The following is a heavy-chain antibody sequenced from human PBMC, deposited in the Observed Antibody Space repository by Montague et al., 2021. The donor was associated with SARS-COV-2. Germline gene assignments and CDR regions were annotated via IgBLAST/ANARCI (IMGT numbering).Heavy chain of an antibody. CDR1: GDSISGFY. V-gene: IGHV4-59*13. CDR2: IYYSGIT. J-gene: IGHJ4*02. D-gene: IGHD6-13*01. Sequence: SETLSLTCTVSGDSISGFYWNWIRQPPGKGLEWIGKIYYSGITNYNPSLKSRVTISVGTSKNQFSLKLISVTAADTALYYCARGVVAAPDTSDYWGQGTLVTVSS. CDR3: ARGVVAAPDTSDY.